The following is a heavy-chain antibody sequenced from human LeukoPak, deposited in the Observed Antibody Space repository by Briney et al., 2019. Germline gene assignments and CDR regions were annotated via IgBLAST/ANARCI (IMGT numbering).Heavy chain of an antibody. CDR3: ARLTEGRIGYTAMAPFDY. J-gene: IGHJ4*02. CDR2: ISYSGIT. Sequence: SETLSLTCTVSGGSISSYYWSWIRQPPGKGPEWIGYISYSGITNYNPSLKSRVIISVDTSKNQFSLELSSVTAADTAVYYCARLTEGRIGYTAMAPFDYWGQGTLVTVSS. V-gene: IGHV4-59*08. CDR1: GGSISSYY. D-gene: IGHD5-18*01.